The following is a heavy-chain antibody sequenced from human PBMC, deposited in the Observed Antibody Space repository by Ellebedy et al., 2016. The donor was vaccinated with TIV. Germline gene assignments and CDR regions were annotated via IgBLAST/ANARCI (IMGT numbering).Heavy chain of an antibody. J-gene: IGHJ5*02. Sequence: AASVKVFCKASGGTFSSYAISWVRQAPGQGLEWMGRIIPILGIANYAQKFQGRVTMTTDTSTSTAYMELRSLRSDDTAVYYCARAPHIVATEFDPWGQGTLVTVSS. D-gene: IGHD5-12*01. CDR2: IIPILGIA. CDR1: GGTFSSYA. CDR3: ARAPHIVATEFDP. V-gene: IGHV1-69*04.